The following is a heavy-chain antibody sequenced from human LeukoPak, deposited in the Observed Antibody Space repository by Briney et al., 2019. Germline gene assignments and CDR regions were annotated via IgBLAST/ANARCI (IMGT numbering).Heavy chain of an antibody. CDR2: IYYSGST. Sequence: PSETLSLTCTVSGGSISSYYWSWIRQPPGKGLEWIGYIYYSGSTNYNPSLKSRVTISVDTSKNQFSLKLSSVTAADTAVYYCAREYSYGYYYYYYMDVWGKGTTVTVSS. J-gene: IGHJ6*03. CDR1: GGSISSYY. CDR3: AREYSYGYYYYYYMDV. D-gene: IGHD5-18*01. V-gene: IGHV4-59*12.